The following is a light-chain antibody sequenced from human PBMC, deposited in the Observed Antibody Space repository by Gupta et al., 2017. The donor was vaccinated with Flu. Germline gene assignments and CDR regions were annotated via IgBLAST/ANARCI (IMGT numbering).Light chain of an antibody. CDR3: QSYDSSNQLI. V-gene: IGLV6-57*03. CDR2: DES. Sequence: FVLPQPHSVSESPGTPVVISCTRSSGTIVSNYVQWFHQRPGTAPKTVLFDESRRHSGVPDRFSGSTDSSSNSAALTSSGLKTEDDDYYYCQSYDSSNQLIFGGGTKLTVL. J-gene: IGLJ2*01. CDR1: SGTIVSNY.